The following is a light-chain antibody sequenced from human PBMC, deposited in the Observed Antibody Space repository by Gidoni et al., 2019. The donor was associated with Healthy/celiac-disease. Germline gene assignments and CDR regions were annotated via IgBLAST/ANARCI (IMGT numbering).Light chain of an antibody. J-gene: IGKJ4*01. V-gene: IGKV1-39*01. Sequence: QLTQSRSSLSASVGDRVTITCRASQSICSYLKWYQQKPGKAPKLLIYAAASLQSGVLSRCSGSGSGTDFTITISSLQPEDFATYYCQQSYSTPPLTFGGGTKVEIE. CDR3: QQSYSTPPLT. CDR1: QSICSY. CDR2: AAA.